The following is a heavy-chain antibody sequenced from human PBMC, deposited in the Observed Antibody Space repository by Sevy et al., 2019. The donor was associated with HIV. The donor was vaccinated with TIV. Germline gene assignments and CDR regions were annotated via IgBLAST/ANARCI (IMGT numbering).Heavy chain of an antibody. CDR3: AKDLDIVAVAAAIRLSY. J-gene: IGHJ4*02. CDR2: LSGTGGST. CDR1: GFTFSSYG. D-gene: IGHD2-2*01. Sequence: GGSLRLSCAASGFTFSSYGMHWVRQAPGKGLEWVSALSGTGGSTYYADSVKGRFTISRDNSKNTLYLQMNSLRVEDTAVYYCAKDLDIVAVAAAIRLSYWGQGTLVTVSS. V-gene: IGHV3-23*01.